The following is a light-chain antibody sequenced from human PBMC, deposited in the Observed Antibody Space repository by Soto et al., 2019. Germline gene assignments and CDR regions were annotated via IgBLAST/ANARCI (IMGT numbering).Light chain of an antibody. J-gene: IGLJ1*01. CDR3: SSYTSSSTLLYV. V-gene: IGLV2-14*01. Sequence: QSVLTQPASVSGSPGQSITISCTGTSSDVGGYNYVSWCQQHPGKAPKLMIYEVSNRPSGVSNRFSGSKSGNTASLTISGLQAEDEADYYCSSYTSSSTLLYVFGTGTKLTVL. CDR2: EVS. CDR1: SSDVGGYNY.